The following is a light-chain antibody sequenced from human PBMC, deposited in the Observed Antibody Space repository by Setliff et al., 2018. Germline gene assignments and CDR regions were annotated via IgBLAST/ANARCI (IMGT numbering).Light chain of an antibody. J-gene: IGLJ2*01. CDR3: QVWDRDSDCVV. Sequence: SYELTQPPSVSVAPGKTATITCGGSNIGSKSVHWYQRKPGQAPVLVIFYDSDRPSGIPERFSGSNSGNTATLTISGVEAGDEADYFCQVWDRDSDCVVFGGGTKVTVL. CDR2: YDS. CDR1: NIGSKS. V-gene: IGLV3-21*01.